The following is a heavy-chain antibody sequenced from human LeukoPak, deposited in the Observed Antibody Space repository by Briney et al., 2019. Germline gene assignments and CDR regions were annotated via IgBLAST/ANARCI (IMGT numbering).Heavy chain of an antibody. CDR1: GGSFSGYY. D-gene: IGHD2-15*01. CDR3: ARGMCSGGSCPPGYYFDY. V-gene: IGHV4-34*01. Sequence: PSETLSLTCAVYGGSFSGYYWSWIRQPPGKGLEWIGEINHSGSTNYNPSLKSQVTISVDTSKNQFSLKLSSVTAADTAVYYCARGMCSGGSCPPGYYFDYWGQGTLVTVSS. CDR2: INHSGST. J-gene: IGHJ4*02.